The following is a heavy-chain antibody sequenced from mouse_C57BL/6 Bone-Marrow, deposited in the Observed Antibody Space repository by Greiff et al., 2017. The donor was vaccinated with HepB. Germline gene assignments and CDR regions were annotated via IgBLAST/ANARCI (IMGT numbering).Heavy chain of an antibody. CDR2: IYPGDGDT. CDR1: GYAFSSSW. D-gene: IGHD2-12*01. Sequence: VHLVESGPELVKPGASVKISCKASGYAFSSSWMNWVKQRPGKGLEWIGRIYPGDGDTNDNGKFKGKATLTADKSSSTAYMQLSSLTSEDSAVYFCEGLRQGFAYWGQGTLVTVSA. V-gene: IGHV1-82*01. CDR3: EGLRQGFAY. J-gene: IGHJ3*01.